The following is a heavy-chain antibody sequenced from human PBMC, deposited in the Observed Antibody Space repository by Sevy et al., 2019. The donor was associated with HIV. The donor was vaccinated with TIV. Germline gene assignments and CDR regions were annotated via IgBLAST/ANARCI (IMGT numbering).Heavy chain of an antibody. CDR3: ARTGVVVSAFGY. J-gene: IGHJ4*02. CDR2: INPNSGGT. Sequence: ASVKVSCKASGYTFTGYYMHWVRQAPGQGLEWMGRINPNSGGTNYAQKFQGRVTMTRDTSFSTAYMELSRLGSDDTALYYCARTGVVVSAFGYWGQGTLVTVSS. CDR1: GYTFTGYY. V-gene: IGHV1-2*06. D-gene: IGHD2-21*01.